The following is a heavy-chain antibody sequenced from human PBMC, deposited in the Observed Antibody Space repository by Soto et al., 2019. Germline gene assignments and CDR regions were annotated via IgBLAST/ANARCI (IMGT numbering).Heavy chain of an antibody. J-gene: IGHJ6*03. Sequence: EVQLLESGGGLVQPGGSLRLSCAASGFTVSSYAMSWVRQAPGKGLEWVSVISGSGSIYSADSVKGGFTISRDSSKNTMYIQISCTRAADTAVYCWANAHPSTYYSGYYIDVWGRG. CDR3: ANAHPSTYYSGYYIDV. D-gene: IGHD2-21*01. CDR2: ISGSGSI. CDR1: GFTVSSYA. V-gene: IGHV3-23*01.